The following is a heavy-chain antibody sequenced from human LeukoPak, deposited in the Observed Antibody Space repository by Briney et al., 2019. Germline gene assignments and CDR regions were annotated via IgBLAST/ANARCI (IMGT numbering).Heavy chain of an antibody. D-gene: IGHD1-26*01. Sequence: GGSPRLSCAASGFTFRSYAMSWFREAPGKGLEWVSVISGGGGNTYYADSVKGRFTISRDNSKNTLYLQMNSLRAEDTAVYYCAKGLYSGSYDGFDSWGQGALVTVSS. J-gene: IGHJ4*02. CDR3: AKGLYSGSYDGFDS. CDR2: ISGGGGNT. V-gene: IGHV3-23*01. CDR1: GFTFRSYA.